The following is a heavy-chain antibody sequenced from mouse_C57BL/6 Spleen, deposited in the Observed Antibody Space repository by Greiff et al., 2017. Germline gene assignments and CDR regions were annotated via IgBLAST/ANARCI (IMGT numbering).Heavy chain of an antibody. CDR1: GYSITSGYY. CDR2: ISYDGSN. V-gene: IGHV3-6*01. J-gene: IGHJ4*01. CDR3: ARGHDYYAMDY. Sequence: EVKLEESGPGLVKPSQSLSLTCSVTGYSITSGYYWNWIRQFPGNKLEWMGYISYDGSNNYNPSLKNRISITRDTSKNQFFLKLNSVTTEDTATYYCARGHDYYAMDYWGQGTSVTVSS.